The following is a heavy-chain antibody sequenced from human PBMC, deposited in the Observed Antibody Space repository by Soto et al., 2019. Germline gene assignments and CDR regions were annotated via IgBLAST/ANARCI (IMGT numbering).Heavy chain of an antibody. CDR3: ARVGLPTVERDYMDV. CDR2: IIPILGIA. D-gene: IGHD4-4*01. J-gene: IGHJ6*03. V-gene: IGHV1-69*02. Sequence: ASVKVSCKASGGTFSSYTISWVRQAPGQGLEWMGRIIPILGIANYAQKFQGRVTITADKSTSTAYMELSSLRSEDTAVYYCARVGLPTVERDYMDVWGKGTTVTVSS. CDR1: GGTFSSYT.